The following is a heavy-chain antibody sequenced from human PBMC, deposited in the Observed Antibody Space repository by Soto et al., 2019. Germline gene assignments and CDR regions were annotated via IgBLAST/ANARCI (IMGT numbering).Heavy chain of an antibody. CDR3: ATPNWFDP. J-gene: IGHJ5*02. V-gene: IGHV3-66*01. CDR1: GFTVSSNY. CDR2: SYSGGST. Sequence: PGGSLRLSCAASGFTVSSNYVSGVRQAPGKGLEWVSVSYSGGSTYYADSVKGRVTISRDNSKDTLYLQMNSLRAEDTAVYNCATPNWFDPWGQGTLVTVSS.